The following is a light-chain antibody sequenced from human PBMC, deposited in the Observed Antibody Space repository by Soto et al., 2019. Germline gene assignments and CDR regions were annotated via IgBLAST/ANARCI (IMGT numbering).Light chain of an antibody. Sequence: EIVLTQSPGTLSLSPGERATLSCRASQSINNRYLAWYQQKPGQAPRLLIYAASSRATGIPDRFSGSGSGTDFTLTISRLEPEDFATYYCQQRKSYPITFGQGTRLEIK. CDR1: QSINNRY. V-gene: IGKV3D-20*02. CDR2: AAS. CDR3: QQRKSYPIT. J-gene: IGKJ5*01.